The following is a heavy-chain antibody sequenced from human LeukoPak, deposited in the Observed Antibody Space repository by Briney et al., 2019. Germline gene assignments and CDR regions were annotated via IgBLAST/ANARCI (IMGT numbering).Heavy chain of an antibody. CDR2: IWYDGSNK. Sequence: GGSLRLSCAASGFTLSSYGMHWVRQAPGKGLEWVAVIWYDGSNKYYTDSVKGRFTISRDNAKNSLYLQMNSLRAEDTAVYYCASTPYYFDYWGQGTLVTVSS. V-gene: IGHV3-33*03. J-gene: IGHJ4*02. CDR3: ASTPYYFDY. CDR1: GFTLSSYG. D-gene: IGHD5/OR15-5a*01.